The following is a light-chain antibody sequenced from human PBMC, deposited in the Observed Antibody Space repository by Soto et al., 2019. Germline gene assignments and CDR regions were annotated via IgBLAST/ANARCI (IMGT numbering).Light chain of an antibody. CDR1: NSDVGGYNY. CDR2: EVN. CDR3: SSYAGSSNV. V-gene: IGLV2-8*01. J-gene: IGLJ1*01. Sequence: QSVLTQPPSASGSPGQSVAISCTGTNSDVGGYNYVSWYQQHTGKAPKLMIYEVNKRPSGVPDRFSGSKSGNTASLTVSGLQAEDEADYYCSSYAGSSNVFGTGTKVTVL.